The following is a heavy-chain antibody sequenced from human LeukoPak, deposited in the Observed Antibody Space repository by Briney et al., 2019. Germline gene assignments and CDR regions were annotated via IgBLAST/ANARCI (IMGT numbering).Heavy chain of an antibody. CDR1: GFTFSSYW. Sequence: GGSLRLSCAASGFTFSSYWMSWVRQAPGKGLEWVANIKQDGSEKYYVDSVKGRFTISRDNAKNSLYLQMNSLRAEDTAVYYCARVYYDILTGYYTDVNYYYYMDVWGKGTTVTISS. J-gene: IGHJ6*03. CDR2: IKQDGSEK. V-gene: IGHV3-7*03. D-gene: IGHD3-9*01. CDR3: ARVYYDILTGYYTDVNYYYYMDV.